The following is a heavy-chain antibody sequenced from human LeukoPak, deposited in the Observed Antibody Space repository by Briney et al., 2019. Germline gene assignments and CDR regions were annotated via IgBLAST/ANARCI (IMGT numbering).Heavy chain of an antibody. V-gene: IGHV3-21*01. CDR2: ISSSSSYI. CDR1: GFTFSSYS. J-gene: IGHJ4*02. D-gene: IGHD2-2*01. Sequence: GSLRLSCAASGFTFSSYSMSWVRPAPGKGLEWVSSISSSSSYIYYADSVKGRFTISRDNAKNSLYLQMNSLRAEDTAVYYCARVGGLGYCSSTSCSPYYYFDYWGQGTLVTVSS. CDR3: ARVGGLGYCSSTSCSPYYYFDY.